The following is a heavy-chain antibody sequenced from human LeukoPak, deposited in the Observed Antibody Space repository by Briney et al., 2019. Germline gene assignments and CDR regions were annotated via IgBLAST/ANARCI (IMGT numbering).Heavy chain of an antibody. D-gene: IGHD3-10*01. CDR1: GFTFSTYN. V-gene: IGHV3-48*04. J-gene: IGHJ4*02. CDR2: ISSSGSTI. Sequence: TGGSLRLSCAASGFTFSTYNMNWVRQAPGKGLEWVSYISSSGSTIYYADSVKGRFTISRDNAKNSLYLQMNSLRAEDTAVYYCASAGHYVDYWGQGTLVTVSS. CDR3: ASAGHYVDY.